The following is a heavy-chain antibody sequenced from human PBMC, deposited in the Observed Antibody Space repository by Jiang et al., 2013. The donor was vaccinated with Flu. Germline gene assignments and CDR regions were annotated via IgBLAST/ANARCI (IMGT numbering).Heavy chain of an antibody. D-gene: IGHD2-15*01. V-gene: IGHV3-30*04. CDR1: GFTFSSYA. CDR2: ISYDGTNK. CDR3: ARALQSDRGVGPGMDV. Sequence: QLVESGGGVVQPGTSLRLSCAASGFTFSSYAMHWVRQAPDKGLEWVAVISYDGTNKYYADSVKGRFTISRDNARNSLYLQMNSLRVEDTAVYYCARALQSDRGVGPGMDVWGQGTTVTVSS. J-gene: IGHJ6*02.